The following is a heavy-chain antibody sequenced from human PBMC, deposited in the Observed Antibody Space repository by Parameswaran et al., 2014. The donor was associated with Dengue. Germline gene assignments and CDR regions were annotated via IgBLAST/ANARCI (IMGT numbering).Heavy chain of an antibody. CDR2: VYYTGTA. D-gene: IGHD3-10*01. CDR3: ARGDYWFDP. J-gene: IGHJ5*02. Sequence: WIRQPPGKGLERIGSVYYTGTADYNPSFRSRVTIAVDTSKNQFSLKVTSVTAADTAVYYCARGDYWFDPWGQGTPVTVSS. V-gene: IGHV4-39*01.